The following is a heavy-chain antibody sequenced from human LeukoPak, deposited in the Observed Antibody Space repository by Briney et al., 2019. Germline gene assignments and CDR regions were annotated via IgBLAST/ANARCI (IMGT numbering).Heavy chain of an antibody. CDR2: IYSDNT. D-gene: IGHD4/OR15-4a*01. V-gene: IGHV3-53*01. Sequence: GGSLRLSCATSGFTFSSYGMNWVRQAPGKGLEWVSFIYSDNTHYSDSVKVRFTISRDNSKNTLYLQMNSLRAEDTAVYYCARRAGAYSHPYDYWGQGTLVTVSS. CDR1: GFTFSSYG. CDR3: ARRAGAYSHPYDY. J-gene: IGHJ4*02.